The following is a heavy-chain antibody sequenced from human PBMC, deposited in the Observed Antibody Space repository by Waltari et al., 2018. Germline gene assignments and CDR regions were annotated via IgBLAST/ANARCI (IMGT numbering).Heavy chain of an antibody. J-gene: IGHJ6*02. CDR1: GFRFSNYW. CDR2: ISNDESSL. CDR3: VRLAQRTYRSPVPGRHYYYGMDV. D-gene: IGHD3-10*01. V-gene: IGHV3-74*03. Sequence: EEQLLESGGGLVQPGDSLRLSCAASGFRFSNYWMNWVRQAPGKGLVWVARISNDESSLTYADSVKGRFTISRDNAKNTLYLQMKRLRAEDTAVYYCVRLAQRTYRSPVPGRHYYYGMDVWGQGTLVTVS.